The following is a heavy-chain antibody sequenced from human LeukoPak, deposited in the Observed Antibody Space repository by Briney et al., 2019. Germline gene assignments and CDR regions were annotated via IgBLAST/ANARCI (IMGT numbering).Heavy chain of an antibody. J-gene: IGHJ5*02. D-gene: IGHD4-17*01. CDR3: ASLRRVTVTNSYNWFDP. Sequence: PSETLSLTCAVSGHSISSGYYWGWIRQPPGKGLEWIGTIYHSGNVYYNASLKSRVTISVDTSKNQFSLRLSSVTAADTAVYYCASLRRVTVTNSYNWFDPWGQGTLVTVSS. V-gene: IGHV4-38-2*01. CDR1: GHSISSGYY. CDR2: IYHSGNV.